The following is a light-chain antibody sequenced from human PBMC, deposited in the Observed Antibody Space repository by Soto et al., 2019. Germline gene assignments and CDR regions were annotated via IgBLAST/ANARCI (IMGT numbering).Light chain of an antibody. J-gene: IGKJ4*01. V-gene: IGKV3-11*01. CDR1: QTVSSY. CDR3: QQRGT. Sequence: EFVLTQSPATLSLSPGERATLSCRASQTVSSYLAWYQQKPAQAPRLLIYDISNRATGIPARFSGSGSGTDFTRTISSLEPEDFAVYYCQQRGTFGGGTKVEIK. CDR2: DIS.